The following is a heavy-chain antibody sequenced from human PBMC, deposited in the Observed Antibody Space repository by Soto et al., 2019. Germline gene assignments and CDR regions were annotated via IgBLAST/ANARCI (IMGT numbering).Heavy chain of an antibody. J-gene: IGHJ4*02. CDR2: IYHSGST. CDR3: ARMFNWSYKGPIEY. V-gene: IGHV4-38-2*02. CDR1: GYSISRDYY. Sequence: SETLSLTCTVSGYSISRDYYWGWIRQPPGKGLEWIAAIYHSGSTYYHPSLKTRVTLSVDTSKNQFSLRLNSVTAADTAVYYCARMFNWSYKGPIEYWGQGALVTVSS. D-gene: IGHD1-7*01.